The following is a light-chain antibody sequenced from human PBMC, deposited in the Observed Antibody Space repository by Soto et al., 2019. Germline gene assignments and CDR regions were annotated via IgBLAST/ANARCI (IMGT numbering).Light chain of an antibody. CDR3: ISYTRSSTLV. Sequence: QSALTQPASVSGSPGQSITISCTGTSRDVGGYNYVSWYQQHPGKAPKLMIYDVSNRAAGVSNRFSGSKSGNTAFLTISGPQAEDEADYFCISYTRSSTLVFGGGTKLTV. CDR1: SRDVGGYNY. CDR2: DVS. V-gene: IGLV2-14*01. J-gene: IGLJ2*01.